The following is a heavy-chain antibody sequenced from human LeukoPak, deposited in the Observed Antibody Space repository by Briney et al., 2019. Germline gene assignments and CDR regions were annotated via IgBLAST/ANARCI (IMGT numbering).Heavy chain of an antibody. J-gene: IGHJ4*02. CDR3: ARQGCSGTSCYLDS. CDR2: SSGDWNT. V-gene: IGHV5-51*01. Sequence: GESLKISCKGSGYNFTTYWIGWVRQMPGKGLEWMGMSSGDWNTNYSPSFQGQVTISVDKSVSTAYLQWSSLRASDTAMYYCARQGCSGTSCYLDSWGQGTLVTVSS. D-gene: IGHD2-15*01. CDR1: GYNFTTYW.